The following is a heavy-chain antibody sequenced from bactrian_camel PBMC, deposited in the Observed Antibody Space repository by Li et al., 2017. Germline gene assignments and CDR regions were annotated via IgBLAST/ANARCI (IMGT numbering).Heavy chain of an antibody. V-gene: IGHV3S1*01. J-gene: IGHJ4*01. D-gene: IGHD3*01. CDR1: KDTIGTYC. CDR3: ALVRRTDRSRSCPSGAGYTF. Sequence: HVQLVESGGGSVQPGGSLRLSCVVSKDTIGTYCMGWFRQSPGNEREEVVSMHSDGPTTYTDSVKGRFTVSEDVDRRTLYLKMDNLKSTDTAMYYCALVRRTDRSRSCPSGAGYTFWGQGTQVTVS. CDR2: MHSDGPTT.